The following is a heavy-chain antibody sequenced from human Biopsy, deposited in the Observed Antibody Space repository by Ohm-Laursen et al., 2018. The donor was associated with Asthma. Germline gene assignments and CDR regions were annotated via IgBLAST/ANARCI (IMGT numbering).Heavy chain of an antibody. J-gene: IGHJ6*02. Sequence: SLRLSCAASGFTFDNYTMHWVRQAPGKGLEWVTIISYDGRNTYYADSVEGRFTISRDNSKNTLFLQMSSLRPEDTAVYYCARGGLHYYEYYGMDVWGQGTTVSVSS. V-gene: IGHV3-30*04. CDR2: ISYDGRNT. CDR3: ARGGLHYYEYYGMDV. CDR1: GFTFDNYT. D-gene: IGHD2-21*02.